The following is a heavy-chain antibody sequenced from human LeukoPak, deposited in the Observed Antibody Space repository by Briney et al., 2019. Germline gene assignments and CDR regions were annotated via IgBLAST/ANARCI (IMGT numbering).Heavy chain of an antibody. Sequence: GGSLRLSXAASGFTFSSYGMHWVRQAPGKGLEWVAFIRYDGSNKYYADSVKGRFTISRDNSKNTLYLQMNSLRAEDTAVYYCAKYGAYCSSTSCYRGYYYYYMDVWGKGTTVTVSS. CDR1: GFTFSSYG. CDR3: AKYGAYCSSTSCYRGYYYYYMDV. CDR2: IRYDGSNK. J-gene: IGHJ6*03. D-gene: IGHD2-2*02. V-gene: IGHV3-30*02.